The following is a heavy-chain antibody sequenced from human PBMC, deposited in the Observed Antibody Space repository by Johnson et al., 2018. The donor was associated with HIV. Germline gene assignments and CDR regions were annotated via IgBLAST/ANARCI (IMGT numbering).Heavy chain of an antibody. J-gene: IGHJ3*02. CDR2: IKQDGSET. CDR1: GFTFSDHY. CDR3: ARERNSNWGWRSMSDAFAI. D-gene: IGHD7-27*01. V-gene: IGHV3-7*03. Sequence: VQLVESGGGLVRPGGSLRLSCAASGFTFSDHYMDWVRQAPGKGLEWVANIKQDGSETYYADSVKGRFTISRDNAKNFLYLQMNGLRAEDTAVYYCARERNSNWGWRSMSDAFAIWGQGTMVTVSS.